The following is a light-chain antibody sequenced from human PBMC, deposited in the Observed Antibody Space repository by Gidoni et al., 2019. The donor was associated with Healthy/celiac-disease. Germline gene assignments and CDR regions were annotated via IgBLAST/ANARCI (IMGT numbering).Light chain of an antibody. CDR1: QSISSY. CDR3: QQSYSTPPHT. Sequence: IHMTQSPSSLSASVGDRVTITCRASQSISSYSNWYQQKPGKDPKILLYAASSLQSGVPSRFIGSGSWTDFTITISSLQHEDFATYYCQQSYSTPPHTFGEGTKLEIK. CDR2: AAS. V-gene: IGKV1-39*01. J-gene: IGKJ2*01.